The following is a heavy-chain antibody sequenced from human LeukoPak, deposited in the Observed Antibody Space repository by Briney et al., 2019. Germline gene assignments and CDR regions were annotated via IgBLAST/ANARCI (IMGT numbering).Heavy chain of an antibody. CDR2: ITPLFGTA. CDR1: GGTFSKYT. CDR3: AKDGAHLLLWFGELRVTFFDY. Sequence: SVKVSCKASGGTFSKYTISWVRQRPGQGLEWMGGITPLFGTANYAQKFQGRVTITADESANTAYMELSSLRSEDTAVYYCAKDGAHLLLWFGELRVTFFDYWGQGTLVTVSS. D-gene: IGHD3-10*01. V-gene: IGHV1-69*01. J-gene: IGHJ4*02.